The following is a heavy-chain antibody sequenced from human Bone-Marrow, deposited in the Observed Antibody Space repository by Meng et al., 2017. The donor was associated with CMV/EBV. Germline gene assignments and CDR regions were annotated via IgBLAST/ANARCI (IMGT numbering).Heavy chain of an antibody. V-gene: IGHV4-59*08. CDR1: GGSTNVYY. D-gene: IGHD3-3*01. Sequence: SDTLSLTCSVSGGSTNVYYWSWIRQPPGKGLQWIGYSHHSGSTNYNPSLESRVIISVDTSKNQFSLKLSSVTAADTAVYYCARTHRFLEGWFDPWGQGTLVTVSS. J-gene: IGHJ5*02. CDR3: ARTHRFLEGWFDP. CDR2: SHHSGST.